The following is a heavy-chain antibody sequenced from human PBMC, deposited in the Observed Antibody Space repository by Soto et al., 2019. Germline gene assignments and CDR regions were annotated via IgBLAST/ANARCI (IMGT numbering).Heavy chain of an antibody. CDR3: ARSGSAMYVTEYDFDY. Sequence: QVQLVQSGAEVKKPGASVKVSCKPSGSTLTSYGISWVRQAPGQGLEWMGGIIAYTGNTNYAQKLQGRVPMATDTSTSTAYMEFRSPRPADTAVYSCARSGSAMYVTEYDFDYWGQGTLVTV. CDR2: IIAYTGNT. CDR1: GSTLTSYG. D-gene: IGHD2-2*01. J-gene: IGHJ4*02. V-gene: IGHV1-18*01.